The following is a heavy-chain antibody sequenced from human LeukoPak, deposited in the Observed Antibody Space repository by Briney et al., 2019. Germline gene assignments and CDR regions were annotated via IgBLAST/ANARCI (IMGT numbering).Heavy chain of an antibody. Sequence: SETLSLTCTVSRDSVSIDKLFWGWIRQPPGEGLEWIGRVSYSGRTYYNPSLTSPLSISVDTAKNQFSLKLSSVTATDTAVYYCARLGWWKSWGQGTLVTVSS. CDR3: ARLGWWKS. CDR1: RDSVSIDKLF. V-gene: IGHV4-39*01. J-gene: IGHJ5*02. CDR2: VSYSGRT. D-gene: IGHD2-15*01.